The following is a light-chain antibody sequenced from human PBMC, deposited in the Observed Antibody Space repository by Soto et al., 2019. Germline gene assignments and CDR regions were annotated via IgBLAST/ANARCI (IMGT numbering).Light chain of an antibody. CDR3: QQFYSTWT. J-gene: IGKJ1*01. CDR2: WAS. Sequence: IMITHSPDSLSMSPGDMSTINCKSSPRVLYSSNNKNYLAWYQQKPGQPPKLLFYWASTRESGVPDRFFGSGSGTDFTLTISSLQAEDVAVYYCQQFYSTWTFGQGTKVDIK. V-gene: IGKV4-1*01. CDR1: PRVLYSSNNKNY.